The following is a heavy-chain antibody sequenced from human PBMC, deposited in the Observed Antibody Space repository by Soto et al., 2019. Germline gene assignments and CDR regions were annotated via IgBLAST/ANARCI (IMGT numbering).Heavy chain of an antibody. CDR3: ARWFAGGPGYYYYGMDV. J-gene: IGHJ6*02. D-gene: IGHD3-10*01. Sequence: ASVKVSCKASGCTFTGYYMHWVRQAPGQGLEWMGWINPNSGGTNYAQKFQGRVTMTRDTSISTAYMELSRLRSDDTAVYYCARWFAGGPGYYYYGMDVWGQGTTVTVSS. CDR2: INPNSGGT. CDR1: GCTFTGYY. V-gene: IGHV1-2*02.